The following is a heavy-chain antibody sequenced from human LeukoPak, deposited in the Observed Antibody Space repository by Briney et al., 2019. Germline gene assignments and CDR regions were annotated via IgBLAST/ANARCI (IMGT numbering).Heavy chain of an antibody. J-gene: IGHJ2*01. Sequence: SETLSLTCTVSGGSISSYYWSWIRQPPGKGLEWIGSIHHSGNTYYNPSPKSRVTISVDTSKNQFSLKLSSVTAADTAVYYCARAIYCSGGSCYPSQYFDLWGRGTLVTVSS. V-gene: IGHV4-38-2*02. D-gene: IGHD2-15*01. CDR3: ARAIYCSGGSCYPSQYFDL. CDR1: GGSISSYY. CDR2: IHHSGNT.